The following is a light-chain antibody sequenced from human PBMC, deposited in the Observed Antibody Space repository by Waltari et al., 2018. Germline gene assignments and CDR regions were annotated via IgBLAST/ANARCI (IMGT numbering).Light chain of an antibody. CDR3: QQYHIWWT. V-gene: IGKV3-15*01. CDR1: QSVSTN. J-gene: IGKJ1*01. Sequence: EIVLTQSPATLSVSAGERATLSCRASQSVSTNLAWYQQKPGQAPRLLIYEASTRATSLPARCSGGGSGTEFTPTITSLQSEDFAVYYCQQYHIWWTFGQGTKVEIK. CDR2: EAS.